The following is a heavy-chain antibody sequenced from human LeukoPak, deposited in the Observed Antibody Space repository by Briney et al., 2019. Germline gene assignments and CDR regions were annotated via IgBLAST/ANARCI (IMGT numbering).Heavy chain of an antibody. Sequence: ASVKVSCKVSGYTLTELSMHWVRQAPGKRLEWMGGFDPKDGETNYAHKFQGRVTMTEDTSTDTAYMELSSLRSEDTAVYYCATGGSTSLTYYYYYMDVWGKGTTVTVSS. CDR2: FDPKDGET. CDR1: GYTLTELS. CDR3: ATGGSTSLTYYYYYMDV. J-gene: IGHJ6*03. V-gene: IGHV1-24*01. D-gene: IGHD2-2*01.